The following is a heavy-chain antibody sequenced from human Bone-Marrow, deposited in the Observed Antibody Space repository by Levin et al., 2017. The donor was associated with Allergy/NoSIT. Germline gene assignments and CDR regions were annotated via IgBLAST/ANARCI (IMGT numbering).Heavy chain of an antibody. V-gene: IGHV3-21*01. J-gene: IGHJ4*02. CDR1: GFTFSSYT. CDR2: ISGSSNYI. Sequence: PGGSLRLSCAASGFTFSSYTMHWVRQAPGKGLEWVSSISGSSNYIYYADSVKGRFTISRDNAKNSLFLQINSLSAEDTAVYYCARGPAFRFDYDYWGQGTLVTVSS. CDR3: ARGPAFRFDYDY.